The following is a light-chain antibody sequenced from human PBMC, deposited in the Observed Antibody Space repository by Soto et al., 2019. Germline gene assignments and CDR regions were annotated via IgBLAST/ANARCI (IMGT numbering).Light chain of an antibody. V-gene: IGKV3-15*01. CDR3: QQYGSWIT. Sequence: EIVMTQSPATLSVSPGERVTLSCRASQSISSNLAWYQQKPGQAPSLLFYGASTRASGVPDRFSGSGSGTDFALTISRLEPEDFAVYYCQQYGSWITFGQGTRLEIK. J-gene: IGKJ5*01. CDR1: QSISSN. CDR2: GAS.